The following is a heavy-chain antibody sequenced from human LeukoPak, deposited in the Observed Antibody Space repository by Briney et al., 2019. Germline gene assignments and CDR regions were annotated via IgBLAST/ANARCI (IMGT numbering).Heavy chain of an antibody. CDR2: TYYASRWSN. J-gene: IGHJ4*02. Sequence: SQTLSLTCAIPGDSVSSNGVAWNWIRQSPSRGLEWLGRTYYASRWSNDYALSVESRITINPDTSKNQFSLQLNSVTPEDTAVYYCTRGRNSAFDYWGQGTLVTVSS. V-gene: IGHV6-1*01. D-gene: IGHD1-14*01. CDR1: GDSVSSNGVA. CDR3: TRGRNSAFDY.